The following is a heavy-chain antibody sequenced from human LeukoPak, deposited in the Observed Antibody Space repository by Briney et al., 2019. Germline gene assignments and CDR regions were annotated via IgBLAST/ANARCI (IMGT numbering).Heavy chain of an antibody. CDR2: IYYSGST. D-gene: IGHD3-10*01. CDR3: ARHADGSGTIGDYMDV. CDR1: GGSISSYY. J-gene: IGHJ6*03. V-gene: IGHV4-59*01. Sequence: PSETLSLTCTVSGGSISSYYWSWIRQPPGKGLEWIGYIYYSGSTNYNPSLKSRVTISVDTSKNQFSLKLSSVTAADTAVYYCARHADGSGTIGDYMDVWGKGTTVTVSS.